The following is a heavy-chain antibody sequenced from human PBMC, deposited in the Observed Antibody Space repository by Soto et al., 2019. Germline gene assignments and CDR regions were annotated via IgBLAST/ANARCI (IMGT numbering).Heavy chain of an antibody. Sequence: ASVKVSCKVSGYTLTELSMHWVRQAPGKGLEWMGGFDPADGETIYAQKFQGRVTMTEDTSTDTAYMELSSLGSEDTAVYYCATVLGGNRGYCSSTSCYGEVYWGQGALVIV. CDR1: GYTLTELS. CDR2: FDPADGET. V-gene: IGHV1-24*01. CDR3: ATVLGGNRGYCSSTSCYGEVY. J-gene: IGHJ4*02. D-gene: IGHD2-2*01.